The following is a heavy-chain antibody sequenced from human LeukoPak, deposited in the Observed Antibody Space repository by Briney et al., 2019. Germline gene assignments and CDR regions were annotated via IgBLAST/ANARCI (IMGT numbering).Heavy chain of an antibody. CDR1: GIALLRSW. D-gene: IGHD4-17*01. CDR3: ARDPTVTNFHDAFDI. Sequence: GVPLQFSSAASGIALLRSWMSWVRPAPGKGLEWVATIKQDGSQKEYVDSVKGRFTIYRDNAKDSLYLPMNSLRPEDTAVYYCARDPTVTNFHDAFDIWGQGTMVTVSS. J-gene: IGHJ3*02. V-gene: IGHV3-7*05. CDR2: IKQDGSQK.